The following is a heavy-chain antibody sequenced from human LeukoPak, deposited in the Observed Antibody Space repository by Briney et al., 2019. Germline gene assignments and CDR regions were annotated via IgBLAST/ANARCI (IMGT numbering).Heavy chain of an antibody. J-gene: IGHJ4*02. CDR2: ISDGGGST. V-gene: IGHV3-23*01. CDR3: ATDGAVAGDC. Sequence: GGSLRLSCAASGFTFSSYAMSWVRQAPGKGLEWVSAISDGGGSTYYADSVKGRFTISRDNSKNTLYLQMNSLRAEDTAVYYCATDGAVAGDCWGQGTLVTVSS. D-gene: IGHD6-19*01. CDR1: GFTFSSYA.